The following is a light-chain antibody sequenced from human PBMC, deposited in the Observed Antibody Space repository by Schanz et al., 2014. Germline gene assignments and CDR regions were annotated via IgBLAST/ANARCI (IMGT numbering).Light chain of an antibody. CDR3: TSYTSTDTWL. V-gene: IGLV2-14*02. Sequence: QSALTQPPSASGSPGQSITIFCTGTSSDVGNYGLVSWYQLHPGKAPKLMIYDVSNRPSGVSNRFSGSKSGNTASLTISGLQAEDEADYYCTSYTSTDTWLFGGGTKLTVL. CDR2: DVS. J-gene: IGLJ3*02. CDR1: SSDVGNYGL.